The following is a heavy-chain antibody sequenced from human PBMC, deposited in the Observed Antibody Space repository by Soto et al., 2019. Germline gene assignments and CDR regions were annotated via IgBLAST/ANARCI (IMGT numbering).Heavy chain of an antibody. CDR2: IWYDGSNR. CDR3: ARAWNDYGFDP. CDR1: GFVFDTYG. D-gene: IGHD1-1*01. J-gene: IGHJ5*02. V-gene: IGHV3-33*01. Sequence: QVQLVESGGDVVQPGRSLRLSCAASGFVFDTYGMNWVRQAPGQGLEWVADIWYDGSNRNYAHYVQGRFTISTDNSKNTLYLQMTTLRADDTAVYFCARAWNDYGFDPWGQGTLVIVSS.